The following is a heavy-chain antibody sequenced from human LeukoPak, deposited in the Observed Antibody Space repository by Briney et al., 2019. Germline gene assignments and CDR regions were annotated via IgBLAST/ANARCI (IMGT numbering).Heavy chain of an antibody. CDR1: GFTFSNYA. CDR2: ISGSGDTT. V-gene: IGHV3-23*01. D-gene: IGHD6-19*01. Sequence: GGTLRLSCAASGFTFSNYAMRWVRQAPGKGLEWVSGISGSGDTTYYADSVKGRFTISRDNSKNTLHLQMNSLRAEDTAVYFCARRSGVAVAGAFDYWGQGTLVTVSS. CDR3: ARRSGVAVAGAFDY. J-gene: IGHJ4*02.